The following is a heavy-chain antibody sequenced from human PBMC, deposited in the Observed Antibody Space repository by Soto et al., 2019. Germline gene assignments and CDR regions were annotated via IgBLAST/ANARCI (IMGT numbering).Heavy chain of an antibody. J-gene: IGHJ4*02. D-gene: IGHD3-3*01. CDR1: GYNFARSS. CDR2: IYPGSSEI. V-gene: IGHV5-51*01. CDR3: APYYNYWKI. Sequence: EVQLVQSGAEVKKPGESLRISCKASGYNFARSSIGWVRQMPGKGLEWVASIYPGSSEITYSPSFQGRVIISADMSISTAYLEWSSLKAADTVIYYCAPYYNYWKIWGQGTPVTVSS.